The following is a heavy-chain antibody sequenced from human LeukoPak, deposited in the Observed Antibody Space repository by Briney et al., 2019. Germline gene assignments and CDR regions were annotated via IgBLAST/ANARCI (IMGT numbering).Heavy chain of an antibody. V-gene: IGHV3-23*01. CDR2: ISTSGGTT. J-gene: IGHJ4*02. D-gene: IGHD6-13*01. CDR3: ARSRSSSWNIFDF. CDR1: GFTFSDYY. Sequence: PGGSLRLSCAASGFTFSDYYMSWIRQAPGKGLEWVSGISTSGGTTHYADSVKGRFTISRDNSKNTLYLQMNSLRAEDTAVYYCARSRSSSWNIFDFWGQGTLVTVSS.